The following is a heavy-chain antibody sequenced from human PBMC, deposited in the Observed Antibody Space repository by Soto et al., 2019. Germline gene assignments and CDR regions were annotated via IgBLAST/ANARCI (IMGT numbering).Heavy chain of an antibody. Sequence: QVQLVQSGAEVKKPGSSVKVSCKASGGTFSSYAISWVRQAPGQGLEWMGGIIPIFGTANYAQKFQGRVTITADESTNTAYMELSSLRSEDTAVYYCARSPMIVVVIKEGYYFDYWGQGTLVTVSS. V-gene: IGHV1-69*01. D-gene: IGHD3-22*01. CDR3: ARSPMIVVVIKEGYYFDY. CDR1: GGTFSSYA. CDR2: IIPIFGTA. J-gene: IGHJ4*02.